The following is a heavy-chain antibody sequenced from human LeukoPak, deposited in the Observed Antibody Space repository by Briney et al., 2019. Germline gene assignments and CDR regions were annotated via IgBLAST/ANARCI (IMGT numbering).Heavy chain of an antibody. J-gene: IGHJ4*02. CDR3: TRVRGVIVEGFDY. V-gene: IGHV3-49*04. CDR2: IRSKTYGGTT. D-gene: IGHD3-10*01. CDR1: GFTFCDYG. Sequence: HPGGAPRISCTNSGFTFCDYGNRLGRPAPRKGLEWGGLIRSKTYGGTTEHAASVKGRFTMSRDDSKSIAYLQMNSLKTEDTAVYYCTRVRGVIVEGFDYWGQGTLVTVSS.